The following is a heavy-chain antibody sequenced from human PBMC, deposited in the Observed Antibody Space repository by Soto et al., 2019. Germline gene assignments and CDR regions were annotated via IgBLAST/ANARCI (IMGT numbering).Heavy chain of an antibody. CDR1: GFTFSDYY. V-gene: IGHV3-11*06. CDR3: ARHRRGVGYYERSGYYSN. D-gene: IGHD3-22*01. J-gene: IGHJ4*01. CDR2: ISSSSSYT. Sequence: GGSLRLSCAASGFTFSDYYMSWIRQAPGKGLEWVSYISSSSSYTNYADSVKGRFTISRDNAKNSLYLQMNSLRAEDTAVYYCARHRRGVGYYERSGYYSNWGQRTPVPVSS.